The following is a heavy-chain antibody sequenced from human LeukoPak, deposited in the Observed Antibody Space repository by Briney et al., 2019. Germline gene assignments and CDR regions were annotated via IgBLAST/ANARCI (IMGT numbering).Heavy chain of an antibody. J-gene: IGHJ4*02. D-gene: IGHD4-23*01. CDR1: GFTFSSYS. Sequence: GGSLRLSCAASGFTFSSYSMNWVRQAPGKGLEWVSSISSSSSYIYYADSVKGRFTISRDNAKNSLYLQMNSLRAEDTAVYYCASSGGNSEFDYWGQGTLVTVSS. CDR2: ISSSSSYI. V-gene: IGHV3-21*01. CDR3: ASSGGNSEFDY.